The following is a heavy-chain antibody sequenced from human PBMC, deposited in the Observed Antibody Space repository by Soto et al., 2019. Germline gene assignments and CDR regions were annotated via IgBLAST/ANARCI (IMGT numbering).Heavy chain of an antibody. CDR3: ARVRDMGLDYFDY. J-gene: IGHJ4*02. V-gene: IGHV3-30*03. CDR1: GFTFSSYG. D-gene: IGHD2-15*01. Sequence: GGSLRLSCAASGFTFSSYGMHWVRQAPGKGLEWVAVISYDGSNKYYADSVKGRFTISRDNSKNTLYLQMNSLRAEDTAVYYCARVRDMGLDYFDYWGQGTLVTVSS. CDR2: ISYDGSNK.